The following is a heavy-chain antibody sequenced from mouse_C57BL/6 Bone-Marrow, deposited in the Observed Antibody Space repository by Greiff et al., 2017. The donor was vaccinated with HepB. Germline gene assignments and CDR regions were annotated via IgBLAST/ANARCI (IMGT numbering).Heavy chain of an antibody. CDR1: GYSFTGYY. CDR2: INPSTGGT. J-gene: IGHJ2*01. V-gene: IGHV1-42*01. Sequence: VHVKQSGPELVKPGASVKISCKASGYSFTGYYMNWVKQSPEKSLEWIGEINPSTGGTTYNQKFKAKATLTVDKSSSTAYMQLKSLTSEDSAVYYCAWREDSNYVSYFDYWGQGTTLTVSS. D-gene: IGHD2-5*01. CDR3: AWREDSNYVSYFDY.